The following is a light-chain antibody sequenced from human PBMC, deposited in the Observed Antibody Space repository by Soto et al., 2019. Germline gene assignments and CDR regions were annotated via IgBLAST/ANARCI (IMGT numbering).Light chain of an antibody. CDR3: QESYSSLSIT. J-gene: IGKJ5*01. CDR1: EGISRH. Sequence: DVQMTQSPSSLSASVGDRVTITCRASEGISRHLNWYQQKPGNAPKLLIYAASSLQNGVPSRFSGSGSGTDFPLTISNLQPGDFATYYCQESYSSLSITFGQGTRLETK. CDR2: AAS. V-gene: IGKV1-39*01.